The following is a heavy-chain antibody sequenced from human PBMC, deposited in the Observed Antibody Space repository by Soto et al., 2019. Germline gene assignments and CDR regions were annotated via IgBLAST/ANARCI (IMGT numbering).Heavy chain of an antibody. V-gene: IGHV4-39*01. CDR3: ARHLVPAAMPAFLDWFAP. CDR2: IYYSGST. D-gene: IGHD2-2*01. J-gene: IGHJ5*02. CDR1: GGSISSSSYY. Sequence: SETLSLTCTVSGGSISSSSYYWGWIRQPPGEGREWIGSIYYSGSTYYNPSLKSRVTISVDTSKNQFSLKLSSVTAADTAVYYCARHLVPAAMPAFLDWFAPWGQGTLVTVSS.